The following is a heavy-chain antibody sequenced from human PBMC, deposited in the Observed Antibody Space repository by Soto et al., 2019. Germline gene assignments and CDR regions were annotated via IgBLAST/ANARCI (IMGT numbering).Heavy chain of an antibody. CDR1: GGSISSYY. CDR3: ARATLISYRTVFAY. D-gene: IGHD3-3*02. Sequence: QVQLQESGPGLVKPSETLSLTCTVSGGSISSYYWSWIRPPPGKGLEWIGYISYSGSNNYNHSLKSRVTLSVDTSKNQLSLKLSSVTAADTAVYYCARATLISYRTVFAYWGQGTLVTVSS. J-gene: IGHJ4*02. V-gene: IGHV4-59*01. CDR2: ISYSGSN.